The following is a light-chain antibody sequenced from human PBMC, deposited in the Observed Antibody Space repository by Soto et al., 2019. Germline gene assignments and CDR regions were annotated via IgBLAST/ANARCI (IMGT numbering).Light chain of an antibody. Sequence: DLVITQSPDSLAVSLGERATINRKSSQSVLYSSNNKNYLAWYQQKPGQPPKLLIYWASTRESGVPDRFSGSGSGTDFTLTISSLQAEDVAVYYCQQYYSTPTWTFGQGTKVDIK. CDR2: WAS. CDR1: QSVLYSSNNKNY. CDR3: QQYYSTPTWT. V-gene: IGKV4-1*01. J-gene: IGKJ1*01.